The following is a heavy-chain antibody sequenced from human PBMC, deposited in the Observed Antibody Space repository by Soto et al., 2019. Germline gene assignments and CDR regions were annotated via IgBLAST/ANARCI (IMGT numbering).Heavy chain of an antibody. V-gene: IGHV3-23*01. D-gene: IGHD6-6*01. CDR3: AKDQLASFYYMDV. J-gene: IGHJ6*03. CDR1: GFTFSSYA. CDR2: ISGSGGST. Sequence: AGGSLRLSCAASGFTFSSYAMSWVRQAPGKGLEWVSAISGSGGSTDYADSVKGRFTISRDNAKNTLYLQMNSLRAEDTALYYCAKDQLASFYYMDVWGKGTTVTVSS.